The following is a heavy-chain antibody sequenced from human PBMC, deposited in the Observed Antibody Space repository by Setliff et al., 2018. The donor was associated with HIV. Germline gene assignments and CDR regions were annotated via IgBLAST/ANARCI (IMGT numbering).Heavy chain of an antibody. CDR3: ARAGNSAGYSEYRYLDR. CDR2: INPSGGST. D-gene: IGHD3-9*01. Sequence: ASVKVSCKASGYTFTSYYMHWVRQAPGQGLEWMGIINPSGGSTSYAQKFQGRVTMTSDTSISTAYLDLSRLRSDDTAVYYCARAGNSAGYSEYRYLDRWGRGTLVTSPQ. J-gene: IGHJ2*01. CDR1: GYTFTSYY. V-gene: IGHV1-46*01.